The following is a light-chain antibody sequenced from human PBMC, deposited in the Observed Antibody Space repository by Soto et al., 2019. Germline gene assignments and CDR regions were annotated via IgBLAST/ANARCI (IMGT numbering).Light chain of an antibody. CDR2: DAS. CDR1: QDITDY. CDR3: YKYHNLPPLT. Sequence: DIQMTQSPSSLSASVGDRVSITCQASQDITDYLNWCQQKPGKAPNLLIYDASNLETGVPSRFSGSESGTDFTFTISSLQPEDIATYKYHNLPPLTFGGGTKVDSK. J-gene: IGKJ4*01. V-gene: IGKV1-33*01.